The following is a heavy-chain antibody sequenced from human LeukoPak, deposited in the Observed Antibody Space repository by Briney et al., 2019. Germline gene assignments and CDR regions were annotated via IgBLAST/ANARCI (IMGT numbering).Heavy chain of an antibody. Sequence: GGSLRLSCAASGFTFSSYAMHWVRQAPGKGLEWVSSISSSSSYIYYADSVKGRFTISRDNSKNTLYLQMNSLRAEDTAVYYCARGIEVGSGYMDVWGKGTTVTISS. J-gene: IGHJ6*03. V-gene: IGHV3-21*01. CDR3: ARGIEVGSGYMDV. CDR2: ISSSSSYI. D-gene: IGHD2-21*01. CDR1: GFTFSSYA.